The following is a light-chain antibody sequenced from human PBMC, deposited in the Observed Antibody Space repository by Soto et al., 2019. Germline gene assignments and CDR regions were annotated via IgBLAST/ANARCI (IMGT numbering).Light chain of an antibody. CDR2: DAS. CDR1: QSISSW. Sequence: DIQMTQSPSTLSAAVGDRVTITGRASQSISSWLAWYQQKPGKAPKLLIYDASSLESGFPSRFSGSGSGTEFTLTIISLQPDDFATDYCQQYNSYSVTFGKGTKVEIK. CDR3: QQYNSYSVT. V-gene: IGKV1-5*01. J-gene: IGKJ1*01.